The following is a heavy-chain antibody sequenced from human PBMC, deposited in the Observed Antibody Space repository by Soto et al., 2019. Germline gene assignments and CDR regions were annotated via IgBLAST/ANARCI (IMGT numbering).Heavy chain of an antibody. CDR2: IYYSGST. Sequence: QVQLQESGPGLVKPSQTLSLICTVSGGSIGSGGHYWSWIRQHPGKGLEWIGYIYYSGSTNSNPSLKSRVSISVDTSKNQFALKLSSVTDADTAVYYCARGGDWFDHWGQGTLVTVSS. CDR1: GGSIGSGGHY. V-gene: IGHV4-31*02. CDR3: ARGGDWFDH. J-gene: IGHJ5*02.